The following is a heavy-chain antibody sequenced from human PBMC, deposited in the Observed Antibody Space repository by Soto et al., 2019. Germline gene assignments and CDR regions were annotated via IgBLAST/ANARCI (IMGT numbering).Heavy chain of an antibody. CDR3: ARGCPDSTYPCEHYGMDV. V-gene: IGHV4-59*01. CDR1: GGSISSYY. D-gene: IGHD4-4*01. CDR2: IYGSGST. J-gene: IGHJ6*02. Sequence: PSETLSLTCTVSGGSISSYYWSWIRQPPGKGLEWIGYIYGSGSTNYNPSLKSRVTISVDTSKNQFSLKLSSVTAADTAVYYCARGCPDSTYPCEHYGMDVWGQGTTVTVS.